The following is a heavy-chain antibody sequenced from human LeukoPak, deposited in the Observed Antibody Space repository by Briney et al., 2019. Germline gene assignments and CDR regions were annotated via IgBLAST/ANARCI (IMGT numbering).Heavy chain of an antibody. V-gene: IGHV1-69*05. Sequence: GASVKVSCKASGGTFSSYAISWVRQAPGQGLEWMGGIFPIFGTANYAQKFQGRVTITTDESTSTAYMELSSLRSEDTAVYYCGRGPYYYYYMDVWGKGTTVTVSS. J-gene: IGHJ6*03. CDR3: GRGPYYYYYMDV. CDR2: IFPIFGTA. CDR1: GGTFSSYA.